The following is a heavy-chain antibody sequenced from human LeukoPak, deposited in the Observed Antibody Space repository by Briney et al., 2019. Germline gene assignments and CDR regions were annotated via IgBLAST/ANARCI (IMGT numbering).Heavy chain of an antibody. CDR1: GFTFSSYS. V-gene: IGHV3-48*04. D-gene: IGHD3-10*01. J-gene: IGHJ4*02. Sequence: GGSLRLSCAASGFTFSSYSMNWVRQAPGKGLEWVSYISSSSSTIYYADSVKGRFTISRDNAKNSLYLQMNSLRAEDTAVYYCARDRTQLLWFGELLEPYYFDYWGQGTLVTVSS. CDR2: ISSSSSTI. CDR3: ARDRTQLLWFGELLEPYYFDY.